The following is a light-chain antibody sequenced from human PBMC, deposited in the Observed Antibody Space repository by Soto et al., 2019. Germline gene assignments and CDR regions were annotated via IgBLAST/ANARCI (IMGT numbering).Light chain of an antibody. CDR1: QNVYINS. Sequence: EIVLTQSPGTLSLSPGERVTLSCRASQNVYINSLAWYQQKPGQTPRLLIYGASTRAAAVPDRFSGSGSGTVFALSIDGLEPEYFAIYYCHQYGVSPLTFGPGTRVD. CDR3: HQYGVSPLT. CDR2: GAS. V-gene: IGKV3-20*01. J-gene: IGKJ3*01.